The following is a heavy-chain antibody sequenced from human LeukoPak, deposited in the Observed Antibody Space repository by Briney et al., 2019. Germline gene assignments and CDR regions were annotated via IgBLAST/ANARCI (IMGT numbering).Heavy chain of an antibody. D-gene: IGHD3-10*01. CDR1: GFAFSSYA. V-gene: IGHV3-23*01. J-gene: IGHJ4*02. CDR2: ISNIGGST. CDR3: AKKRHFGSGSADFDY. Sequence: GGSLRLSCAASGFAFSSYAMSWVRQTPGKGLEWVSGISNIGGSTYYADSVKGRFTISRDKSKNTLFLQMNSLRAEDTALYYCAKKRHFGSGSADFDYWGQGTLVTVSS.